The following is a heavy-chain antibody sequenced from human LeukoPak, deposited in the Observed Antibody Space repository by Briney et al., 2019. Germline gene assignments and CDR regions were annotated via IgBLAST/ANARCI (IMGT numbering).Heavy chain of an antibody. D-gene: IGHD3-22*01. CDR1: GFTFSSYA. V-gene: IGHV3-23*01. J-gene: IGHJ4*02. Sequence: GGSLRLSCAASGFTFSSYAMSWVRQAPGKGLEWVSAISGSGGSTYYADSVKGRFTISRDNSKNTLYLQMNSLRAEDTAVYYCAKDEILYHYDSSGYFDYWGQGTLVTVSS. CDR2: ISGSGGST. CDR3: AKDEILYHYDSSGYFDY.